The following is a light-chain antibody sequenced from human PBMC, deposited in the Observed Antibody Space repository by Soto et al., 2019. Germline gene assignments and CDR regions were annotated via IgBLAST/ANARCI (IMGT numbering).Light chain of an antibody. J-gene: IGKJ4*01. CDR2: GAS. CDR1: QNIGSSF. Sequence: EIVLTQSPGTLSLSPGERVTLSCRASQNIGSSFLAWYQQRPGQPPRLLISGASIRATGIPDRFSGSGSGTSFNLTISRLEPAVSAVYYCQQYGSSPRLTFGGGTKVDIK. CDR3: QQYGSSPRLT. V-gene: IGKV3-20*01.